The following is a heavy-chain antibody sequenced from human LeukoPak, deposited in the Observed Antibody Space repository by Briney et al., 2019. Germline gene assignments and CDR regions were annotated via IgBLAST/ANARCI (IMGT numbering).Heavy chain of an antibody. J-gene: IGHJ4*02. V-gene: IGHV5-51*01. CDR2: IYPYDSDT. CDR3: ARHPWGIKVADY. D-gene: IGHD3-16*01. CDR1: GYSFNSYW. Sequence: GESLKISCKGSGYSFNSYWIGWVRQMSGKGLEWMGIIYPYDSDTTYSPSFQGQVTISADKSITTAYLQWDSLKASDTAMYYCARHPWGIKVADYWGQGTLVTVSS.